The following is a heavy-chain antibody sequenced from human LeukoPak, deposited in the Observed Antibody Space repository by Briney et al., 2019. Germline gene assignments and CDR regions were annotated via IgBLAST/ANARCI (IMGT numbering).Heavy chain of an antibody. CDR2: VSGSGDRA. CDR1: GFTFSSYA. V-gene: IGHV3-23*01. J-gene: IGHJ4*02. Sequence: GGSLRLSCAASGFTFSSYAMSWVRQAPGKGLEWISAVSGSGDRAYYADSVKGRFTISRDSSKNTLYLQMNSLRAEDTAVYYCTTVSGIAVAGNGGYWGQGTLVTVST. D-gene: IGHD6-19*01. CDR3: TTVSGIAVAGNGGY.